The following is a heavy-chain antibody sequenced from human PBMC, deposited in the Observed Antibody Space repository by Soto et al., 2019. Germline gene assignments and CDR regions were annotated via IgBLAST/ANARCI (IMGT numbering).Heavy chain of an antibody. CDR3: ARDPXPRITIFGVVISGGMDV. Sequence: GGSLRLSCAASGFTFSSYAMHWVRQAPGKGLEWVAVISYDGSNKYYADSVKGRFTISRDNSKNTLYLQMNSLRAEDTAVYYCARDPXPRITIFGVVISGGMDVWGQGTTVTVSS. V-gene: IGHV3-30-3*01. CDR1: GFTFSSYA. J-gene: IGHJ6*02. CDR2: ISYDGSNK. D-gene: IGHD3-3*01.